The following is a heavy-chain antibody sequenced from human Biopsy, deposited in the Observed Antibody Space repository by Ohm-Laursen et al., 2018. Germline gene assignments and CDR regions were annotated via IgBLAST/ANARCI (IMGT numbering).Heavy chain of an antibody. CDR1: GFTLSDHN. J-gene: IGHJ6*02. CDR2: TRNNGKTYTK. CDR3: ARDVGSSGWYYYGMDV. Sequence: GSLRLSRSASGFTLSDHNMDWVRLAPGKGLEWVGRTRNNGKTYTKEHAASVKGRFTISRDDSKNSLYLQMNSLKTEDTAVYFCARDVGSSGWYYYGMDVWGQGTTVTVSS. D-gene: IGHD6-19*01. V-gene: IGHV3-72*01.